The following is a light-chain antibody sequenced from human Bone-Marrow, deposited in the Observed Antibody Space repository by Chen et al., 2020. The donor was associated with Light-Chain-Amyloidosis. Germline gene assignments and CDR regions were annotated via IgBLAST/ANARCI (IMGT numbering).Light chain of an antibody. CDR1: QTISSNY. CDR3: QQYGTPPLT. J-gene: IGKJ4*01. CDR2: GSS. V-gene: IGKV3-20*01. Sequence: EIVLTQSPGTLSLSPGEGANLSCRASQTISSNYLTWYQQKFGQAPRLLIYGSSSRATGIPDRFTGSGSGTDFTLTINRLEPEDFAMYYCQQYGTPPLTFGGGTKVEIK.